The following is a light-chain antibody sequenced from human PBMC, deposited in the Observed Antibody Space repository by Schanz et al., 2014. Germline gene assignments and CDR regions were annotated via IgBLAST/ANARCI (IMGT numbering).Light chain of an antibody. CDR1: QSITSW. CDR3: QHYNSYPWT. Sequence: DIQMTQSPSTLSASVGDSVTITCRASQSITSWLAWYQQKPGKAPKLLIYDASSLETGVPSRFSGSGSGTEFTLTISSLQPDDFATYYCQHYNSYPWTFGQGTKVEIK. V-gene: IGKV1-5*01. CDR2: DAS. J-gene: IGKJ1*01.